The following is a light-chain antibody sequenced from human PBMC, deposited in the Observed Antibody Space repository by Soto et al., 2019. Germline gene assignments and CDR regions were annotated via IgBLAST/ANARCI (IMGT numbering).Light chain of an antibody. CDR3: RQYGSSGT. V-gene: IGKV3-20*01. Sequence: IEFTQSPCTLSLPPVESAPLSCMASQSVSNNYLAWYQQKPGQAPRLLIYGASNRATGIPDRFSGSGSGTDFTLTISRLEPEYFAVYYCRQYGSSGTCGQGTKVDIK. CDR2: GAS. J-gene: IGKJ1*01. CDR1: QSVSNNY.